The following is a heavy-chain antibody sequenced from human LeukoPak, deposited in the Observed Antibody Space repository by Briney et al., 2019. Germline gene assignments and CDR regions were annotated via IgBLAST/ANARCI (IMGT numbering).Heavy chain of an antibody. D-gene: IGHD1-26*01. Sequence: SETLPLTCTVSGGSISSSSYYWGWIRQPPGKGLEWIGSIYYSGSTYYNPSLKSRVTISVDTSKNQFSLKLSSVTAADTAVYYCARGLGSPDYFDYWGQGTLVTVSS. CDR2: IYYSGST. V-gene: IGHV4-39*07. J-gene: IGHJ4*02. CDR3: ARGLGSPDYFDY. CDR1: GGSISSSSYY.